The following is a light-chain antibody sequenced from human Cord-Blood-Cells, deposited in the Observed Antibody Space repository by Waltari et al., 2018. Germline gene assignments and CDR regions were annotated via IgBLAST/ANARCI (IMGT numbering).Light chain of an antibody. Sequence: QSVLTQPPSASGTPGQRVTISCSGSSSNIGSNTVNWYQQLPGTAPKLLIYSTKPRTAGSPAPFPGSKSGTSASLARSGLQSEDEAYYYWAAWDDSLNGYVFGTGTKVTVL. CDR3: AAWDDSLNGYV. J-gene: IGLJ1*01. CDR1: SSNIGSNT. CDR2: STK. V-gene: IGLV1-44*01.